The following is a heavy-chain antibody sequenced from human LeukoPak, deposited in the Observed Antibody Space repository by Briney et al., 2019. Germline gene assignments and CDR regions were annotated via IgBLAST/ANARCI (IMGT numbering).Heavy chain of an antibody. V-gene: IGHV1-18*01. CDR2: ISAYNGNT. CDR3: ARDARNYYDSSGYYYVLDY. CDR1: GYTFTSYG. D-gene: IGHD3-22*01. J-gene: IGHJ4*02. Sequence: ASVKVSCKASGYTFTSYGISWVRQAPGQGLEWMGWISAYNGNTNYAQKLQGRVTMTTDTSTSTAYMELRSLRSEDTAVYYCARDARNYYDSSGYYYVLDYWGQGTLVTVSS.